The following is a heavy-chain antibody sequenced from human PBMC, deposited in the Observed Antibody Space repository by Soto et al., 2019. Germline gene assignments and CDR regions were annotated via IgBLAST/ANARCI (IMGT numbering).Heavy chain of an antibody. CDR3: ASTPIYCSGGSCYFSGPNWYFDL. V-gene: IGHV4-59*01. D-gene: IGHD2-15*01. Sequence: QVQLQESGPGLVKPSETLSLTCTVSGGSISSYYWSWIRQPPGKGLEWIGYIYYSGSTNYNPSLKSRVTISVDTSKNQFSLKLSSVTAADTAVYYCASTPIYCSGGSCYFSGPNWYFDLWGRGTLVTVSS. CDR2: IYYSGST. J-gene: IGHJ2*01. CDR1: GGSISSYY.